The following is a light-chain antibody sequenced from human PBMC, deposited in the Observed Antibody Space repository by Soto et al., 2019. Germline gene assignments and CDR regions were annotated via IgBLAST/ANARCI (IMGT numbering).Light chain of an antibody. CDR1: QSVSTY. Sequence: DIQMTQSPSSLSASVGDRVTITCRASQSVSTYLNWYQQKPGKAPNLVIFATSSLQSGVPSRFSGSGSGTDFTLTISSLQPEDFATYYCQQSYSSPPLYTFGQGTKVEIK. J-gene: IGKJ2*01. V-gene: IGKV1-39*01. CDR2: ATS. CDR3: QQSYSSPPLYT.